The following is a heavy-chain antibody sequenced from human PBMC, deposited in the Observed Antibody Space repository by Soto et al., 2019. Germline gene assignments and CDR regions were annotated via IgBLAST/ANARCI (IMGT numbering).Heavy chain of an antibody. CDR1: GYTFISYY. D-gene: IGHD6-19*01. J-gene: IGHJ6*02. CDR2: INPNDGST. Sequence: GASVKVSCKASGYTFISYYIHWVRQAPGQGLEWMGMINPNDGSTTNAQKFQNRLSMTRDTSASTVYMELSSLRSEDTAVYYCARADGMDVWGQGTTVTV. V-gene: IGHV1-46*01. CDR3: ARADGMDV.